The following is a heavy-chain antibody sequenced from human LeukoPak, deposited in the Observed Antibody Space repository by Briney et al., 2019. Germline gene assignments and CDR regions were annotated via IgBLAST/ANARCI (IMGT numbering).Heavy chain of an antibody. Sequence: SGTLSLTCAVSGGSISSSNWWSWVRQPPGKGLEWIGEIYHSGSTNYNPSLESRVTMSVDKSKNQFSLKLSSVTAADTAVYYCAREYSSSSPFDYWGQGTLVTVSS. CDR3: AREYSSSSPFDY. D-gene: IGHD6-6*01. CDR1: GGSISSSNW. CDR2: IYHSGST. V-gene: IGHV4-4*02. J-gene: IGHJ4*02.